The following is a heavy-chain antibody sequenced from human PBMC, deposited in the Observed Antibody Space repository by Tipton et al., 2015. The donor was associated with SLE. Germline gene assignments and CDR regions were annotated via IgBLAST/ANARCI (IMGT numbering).Heavy chain of an antibody. Sequence: TLSLTCTVSGGSISSSSYYWGWIRQPPGKGLEWIGSIYYRGSTYYNPSLKSRVTISVDTSKNQFSLKLSSVTAADPAVYYCARGGGLIAARQGNYFDYWGQGTLVTVSS. CDR2: IYYRGST. V-gene: IGHV4-39*07. CDR3: ARGGGLIAARQGNYFDY. CDR1: GGSISSSSYY. J-gene: IGHJ4*02. D-gene: IGHD6-6*01.